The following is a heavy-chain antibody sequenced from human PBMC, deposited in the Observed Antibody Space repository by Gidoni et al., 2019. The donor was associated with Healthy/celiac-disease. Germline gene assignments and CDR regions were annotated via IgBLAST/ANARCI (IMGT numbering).Heavy chain of an antibody. J-gene: IGHJ6*02. Sequence: QVQLVQSGAEVKKPGAAVKVSCKASGYTCTGSYRPWVRQAPGQGLEWRGWINPNSGGTTYAQTFPGRVTMTGDTSISTAYMELSRLRSDDTAVYYCARDFISRPFGVVILSVHSGMYVWGQGTTVTVSS. CDR2: INPNSGGT. CDR3: ARDFISRPFGVVILSVHSGMYV. CDR1: GYTCTGSY. V-gene: IGHV1-2*02. D-gene: IGHD3-3*01.